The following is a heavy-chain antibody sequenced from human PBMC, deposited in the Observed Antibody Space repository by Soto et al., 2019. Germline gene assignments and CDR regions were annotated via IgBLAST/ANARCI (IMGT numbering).Heavy chain of an antibody. Sequence: PGESLKISCKGSGYSFTSYWISWVRQMPGKGLEWMGRIDPSDSYTNYSPSFQGHVTISADKSISTAYLQWSSLKASDTAMYHCARHQEVAGSLDAFDIWGQGTMVTVSS. CDR3: ARHQEVAGSLDAFDI. J-gene: IGHJ3*02. D-gene: IGHD6-19*01. CDR2: IDPSDSYT. CDR1: GYSFTSYW. V-gene: IGHV5-10-1*01.